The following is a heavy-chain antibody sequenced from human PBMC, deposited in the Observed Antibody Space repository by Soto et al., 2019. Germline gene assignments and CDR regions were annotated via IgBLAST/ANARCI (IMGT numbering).Heavy chain of an antibody. J-gene: IGHJ6*03. D-gene: IGHD1-26*01. Sequence: QLGGSLRLSCAASGFTFSSYEMNWVRQAPGKGLEWVSYISSSGSTIYYADSVKGRFTISRDNAKNSLYLQMNSLRAEDTAVYYCARVVEHSGSYYYYYMDVWGKGTTVTVSS. CDR2: ISSSGSTI. CDR1: GFTFSSYE. V-gene: IGHV3-48*03. CDR3: ARVVEHSGSYYYYYMDV.